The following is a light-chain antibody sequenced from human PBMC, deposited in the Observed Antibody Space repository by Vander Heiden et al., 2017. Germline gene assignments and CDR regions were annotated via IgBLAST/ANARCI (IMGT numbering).Light chain of an antibody. V-gene: IGKV1-5*03. J-gene: IGKJ2*01. CDR1: QSIGIS. CDR3: QHYNSGT. CDR2: KAS. Sequence: DIQMTQSPSTLSASVGDRVTITCRASQSIGISLAWYQQKPGKAPKLLIYKASGLENGVPSRFSGRGSGTEFTLTISSLQPDDFATYYCQHYNSGTFGQGTKLEIK.